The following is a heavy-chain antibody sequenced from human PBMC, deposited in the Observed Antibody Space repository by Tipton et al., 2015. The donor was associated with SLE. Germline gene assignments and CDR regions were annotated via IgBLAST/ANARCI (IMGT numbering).Heavy chain of an antibody. CDR3: ARESKTYYYDSSGH. J-gene: IGHJ4*02. V-gene: IGHV4-39*07. Sequence: LRLSCTVSGGSISSSSYYWGWIRQPPGKGLEWIGSIYYSGSTYYNPSLKSRVTISVDTSKNQFSLKLSSVTAADTAVYYCARESKTYYYDSSGHWGQGTLVTVSS. CDR1: GGSISSSSYY. D-gene: IGHD3-22*01. CDR2: IYYSGST.